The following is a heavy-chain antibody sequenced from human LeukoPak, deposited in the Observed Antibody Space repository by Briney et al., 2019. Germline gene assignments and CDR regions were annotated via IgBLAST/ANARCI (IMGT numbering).Heavy chain of an antibody. CDR3: ARDRETWYFDF. Sequence: GGSLRLSCAASGFTFSSYTMSWVRQAPGKGLEWVSAISGSGSSLYYADSVEGRFTISRDNSKNTLYLQMNSLRAEDTAVYYCARDRETWYFDFWGQGTLVTVSS. CDR2: ISGSGSSL. V-gene: IGHV3-23*01. J-gene: IGHJ4*02. CDR1: GFTFSSYT.